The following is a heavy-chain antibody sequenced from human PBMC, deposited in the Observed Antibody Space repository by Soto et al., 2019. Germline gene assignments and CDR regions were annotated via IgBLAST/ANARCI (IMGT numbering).Heavy chain of an antibody. CDR1: GYTFTSYY. D-gene: IGHD3-16*02. Sequence: QVQLVQSGAEVKKPGASVKVACKASGYTFTSYYIHWVRQAPGQGLEWVGRVNPSSGTVNYAQRFQGRVTMTRDASTSTVDMELSSLRSEDTALYYCARARWNAYRYGKEESDAFDIWGQGTMVTVSS. CDR2: VNPSSGTV. CDR3: ARARWNAYRYGKEESDAFDI. J-gene: IGHJ3*02. V-gene: IGHV1-46*01.